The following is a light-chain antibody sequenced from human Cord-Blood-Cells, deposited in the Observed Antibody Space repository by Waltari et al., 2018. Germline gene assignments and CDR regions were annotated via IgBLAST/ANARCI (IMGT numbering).Light chain of an antibody. Sequence: QSALTQPASVSGSPGQSITISGTGTSSDVGGYNYFSWYQPHPGKAPNRMIYDVSKRPSVVSNRFSGSKSGNTASLTISGLQAEDEADYYCSSYTSSSTWVFGGGTKLTVL. CDR3: SSYTSSSTWV. CDR2: DVS. V-gene: IGLV2-14*01. J-gene: IGLJ3*02. CDR1: SSDVGGYNY.